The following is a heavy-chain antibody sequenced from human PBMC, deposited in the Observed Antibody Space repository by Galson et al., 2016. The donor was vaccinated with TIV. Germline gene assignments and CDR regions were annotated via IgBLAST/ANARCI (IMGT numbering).Heavy chain of an antibody. CDR1: RFSYNTYW. CDR2: INQGGSEK. D-gene: IGHD2-2*01. V-gene: IGHV3-7*01. Sequence: SLRLSCAASRFSYNTYWMSWPRQAPGKGLEWVASINQGGSEKDYVHSVKGRFTISRDNAQTSLYLQMDSLSAEDTAVSYCARMLFDIVGAPAATPTGYFDPWGQGTLVTVSS. CDR3: ARMLFDIVGAPAATPTGYFDP. J-gene: IGHJ5*02.